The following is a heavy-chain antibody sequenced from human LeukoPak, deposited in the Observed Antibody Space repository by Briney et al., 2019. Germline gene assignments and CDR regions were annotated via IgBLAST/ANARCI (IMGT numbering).Heavy chain of an antibody. Sequence: PGGSLRLSCAASGFTFSSYAMSWVRQAPGEGLEWVSTISGSTGGTYYGDSVRGRVTISRDNSENTLYLQMNSLRAEDTAVYYCPSQSRWLQLGLGYWGQGTLVTVPS. CDR1: GFTFSSYA. J-gene: IGHJ4*02. D-gene: IGHD5-24*01. CDR2: ISGSTGGT. CDR3: PSQSRWLQLGLGY. V-gene: IGHV3-23*01.